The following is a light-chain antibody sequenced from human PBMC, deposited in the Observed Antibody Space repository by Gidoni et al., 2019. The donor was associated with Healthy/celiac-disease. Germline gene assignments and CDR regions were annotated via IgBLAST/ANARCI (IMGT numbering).Light chain of an antibody. J-gene: IGLJ1*01. CDR2: DNN. V-gene: IGLV1-51*01. CDR1: SAKIGNNY. Sequence: QRVTISCSGSSAKIGNNYVSWYQQLPGTAPKLLIYDNNKRPSGSPDRFSGSKSGTSAPLGITGLQTGDEADYYCGTWDSSLSVLYVFGTGTKVTVL. CDR3: GTWDSSLSVLYV.